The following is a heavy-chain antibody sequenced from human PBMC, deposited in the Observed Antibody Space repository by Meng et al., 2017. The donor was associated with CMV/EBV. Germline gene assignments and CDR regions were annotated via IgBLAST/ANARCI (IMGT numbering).Heavy chain of an antibody. V-gene: IGHV3-30*04. CDR2: ISYDGSNK. Sequence: GESLKISCAASGFTFSSYAMHWVRQAPGKGLEWVAVISYDGSNKYYADSVKGRFTISRDNSKNTKYLQMNSLRAEDTAVYYCVRSGDYFDYWGQGTLVTVSS. CDR3: VRSGDYFDY. D-gene: IGHD2-15*01. J-gene: IGHJ4*02. CDR1: GFTFSSYA.